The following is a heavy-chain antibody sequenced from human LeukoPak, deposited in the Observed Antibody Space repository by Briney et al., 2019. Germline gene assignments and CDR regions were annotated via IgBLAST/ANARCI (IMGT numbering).Heavy chain of an antibody. CDR3: ARTAGDYELDY. Sequence: PSETLPLTCTVSGGSISSYYWSWIRQPPGKGLEWIGYIYYSGSTNYNPSLKSRVTISVDTSKNQFSLKLSSVTAADTAVYYCARTAGDYELDYWGQGTLVTVSS. D-gene: IGHD4-17*01. V-gene: IGHV4-59*01. J-gene: IGHJ4*02. CDR1: GGSISSYY. CDR2: IYYSGST.